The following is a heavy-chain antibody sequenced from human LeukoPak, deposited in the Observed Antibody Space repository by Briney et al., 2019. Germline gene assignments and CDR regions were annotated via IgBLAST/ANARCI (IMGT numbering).Heavy chain of an antibody. CDR2: IYSGGST. J-gene: IGHJ4*02. D-gene: IGHD4-17*01. Sequence: GGSLRLSCAAPGFTVSSNYMSWVRQAPGKGLEWVSVIYSGGSTYYADSVKGRFTISRDNSKNTLYLQMYSLRDEDTAVYFCARATTTRTRFDYWGQGTLVTVSS. V-gene: IGHV3-53*01. CDR3: ARATTTRTRFDY. CDR1: GFTVSSNY.